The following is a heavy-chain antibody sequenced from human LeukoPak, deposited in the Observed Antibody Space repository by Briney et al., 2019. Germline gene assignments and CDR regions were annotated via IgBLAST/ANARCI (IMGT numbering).Heavy chain of an antibody. J-gene: IGHJ4*02. CDR3: ARDPYGDYLFDY. CDR1: GYSISSGYY. CDR2: IYHSGST. V-gene: IGHV4-38-2*02. D-gene: IGHD4-17*01. Sequence: PSETLSLTCTVSGYSISSGYYWGWIRQPPGKGLEWIGSIYHSGSTYYNPSLKSRVTISVDTSKNQFSLKLSSVTAADTAVYYCARDPYGDYLFDYWGQGTLVTVSS.